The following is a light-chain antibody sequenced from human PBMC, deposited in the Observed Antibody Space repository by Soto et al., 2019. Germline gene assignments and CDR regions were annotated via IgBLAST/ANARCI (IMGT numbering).Light chain of an antibody. V-gene: IGKV4-1*01. CDR1: QSLLYSSINKNY. J-gene: IGKJ1*01. CDR3: QQHYGSPPRT. CDR2: WAS. Sequence: DIVMTQSPDSLAVSLGERATINCKSSQSLLYSSINKNYLAWYQQKLGQPPKLLIYWASTRASGVPVRFSGSGSGTDFTLTISSLQAEDVAVYHCQQHYGSPPRTFGQGTKVEIK.